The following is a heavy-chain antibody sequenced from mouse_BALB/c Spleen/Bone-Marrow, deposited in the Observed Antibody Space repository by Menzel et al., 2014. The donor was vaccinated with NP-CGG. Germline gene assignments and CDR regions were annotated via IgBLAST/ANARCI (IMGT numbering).Heavy chain of an antibody. J-gene: IGHJ3*01. CDR3: ARHAYYDQTEVSFVY. V-gene: IGHV5-9-2*01. D-gene: IGHD2-4*01. Sequence: EVQLQESGGGLVKSGGSLKLSCAASGFTHNSYGMSWVPQTPEKRLEWVATISGGGSYTFYPDSVKGRFTISRDNAKNNLYLQLSSLRSEDTALYYCARHAYYDQTEVSFVYWGQGTLVTVSA. CDR2: ISGGGSYT. CDR1: GFTHNSYG.